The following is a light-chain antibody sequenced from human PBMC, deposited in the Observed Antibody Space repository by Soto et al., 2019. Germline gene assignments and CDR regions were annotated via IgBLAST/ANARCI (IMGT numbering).Light chain of an antibody. CDR1: QSVSRY. CDR2: DAS. J-gene: IGKJ4*01. CDR3: QQYNNWPPLT. Sequence: NVLTQSPGTLSLSPGQRATLSFRASQSVSRYLAWYQQKPGQAPRLLIYDASNRATGIPARFSGSGSGTEFTLTISSLQSEDFAVYYCQQYNNWPPLTFGGGTKVDIK. V-gene: IGKV3-15*01.